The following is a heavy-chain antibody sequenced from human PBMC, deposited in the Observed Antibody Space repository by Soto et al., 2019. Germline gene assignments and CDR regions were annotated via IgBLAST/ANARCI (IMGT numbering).Heavy chain of an antibody. V-gene: IGHV1-69*01. CDR2: ITPILGTP. CDR3: VRGGSGSRGDY. J-gene: IGHJ4*02. D-gene: IGHD3-10*01. Sequence: QVQLVQSGAEMKKPGSSVKVSCKTSGGAFSNFAVSWVRQAPGQGLEWVGGITPILGTPSYAQKFQGRVTITADVSTTSAYMEITSLTSEDTALYYCVRGGSGSRGDYCGQGTLVTVSS. CDR1: GGAFSNFA.